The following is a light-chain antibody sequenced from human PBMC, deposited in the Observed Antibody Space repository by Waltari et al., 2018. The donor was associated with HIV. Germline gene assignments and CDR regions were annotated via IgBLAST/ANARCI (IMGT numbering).Light chain of an antibody. V-gene: IGLV2-14*01. Sequence: QSALTQSASVSGSPGQSITISCPGTSSDVGGYNYVSWYQQHPGKAPKLMIYEVSNRPSGVSNRFSGSKSGNTASLTISGLQAEDEADYYCSSYTSSSSVVFGGGTKLTVL. J-gene: IGLJ2*01. CDR3: SSYTSSSSVV. CDR1: SSDVGGYNY. CDR2: EVS.